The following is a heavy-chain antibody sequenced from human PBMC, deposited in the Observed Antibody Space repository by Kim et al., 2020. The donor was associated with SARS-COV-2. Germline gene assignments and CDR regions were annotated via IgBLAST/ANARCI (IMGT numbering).Heavy chain of an antibody. D-gene: IGHD3-22*01. CDR3: ARGTYYYDSSGYYPGVY. J-gene: IGHJ4*02. V-gene: IGHV3-30*01. CDR2: K. Sequence: KYYADSVKGRFTISRDKSKNTLYLQMNSLRAEDTAVYYCARGTYYYDSSGYYPGVYWGQGTLVTVSS.